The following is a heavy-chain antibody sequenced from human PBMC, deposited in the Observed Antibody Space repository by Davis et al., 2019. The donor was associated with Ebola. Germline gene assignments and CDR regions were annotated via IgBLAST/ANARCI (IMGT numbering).Heavy chain of an antibody. CDR3: ARGGGGAFSSRSFDV. Sequence: GSTNYNPSLKSRVTMSVDTSKNFFSLRMTALVAADTAVYYCARGGGGAFSSRSFDVWGQGTVVTVSS. D-gene: IGHD3-3*01. CDR2: GST. J-gene: IGHJ3*01. V-gene: IGHV4-34*01.